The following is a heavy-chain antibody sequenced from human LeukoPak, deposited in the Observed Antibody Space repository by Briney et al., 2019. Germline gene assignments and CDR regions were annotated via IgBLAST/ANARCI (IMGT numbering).Heavy chain of an antibody. CDR2: ISYDGSNK. CDR3: AKGSQGRGYSGYDRIYNYYYYYGMDV. V-gene: IGHV3-30*18. D-gene: IGHD5-12*01. J-gene: IGHJ6*02. CDR1: GFTFSSYG. Sequence: PGGSLRLSCAVSGFTFSSYGMHWVRQAPGKGLEWVAVISYDGSNKYYADSVKGRFTISRDNSKNTLYLQMNSLRAEDTAVYYCAKGSQGRGYSGYDRIYNYYYYYGMDVWGQGTTVTVSS.